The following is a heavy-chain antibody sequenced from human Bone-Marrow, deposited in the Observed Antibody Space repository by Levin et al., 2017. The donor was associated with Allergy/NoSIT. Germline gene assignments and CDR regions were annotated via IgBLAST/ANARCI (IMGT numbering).Heavy chain of an antibody. CDR3: ARHGGFCSGGNCYGGNYYYDMDV. CDR2: FHPADSET. V-gene: IGHV5-51*01. Sequence: PGESLKISCKGSGYTFTNYWIAWVRQIPGKGLEWMGSFHPADSETKNNPSFQGQVTISADTSITTAYLQWGSLKASDTAIYYCARHGGFCSGGNCYGGNYYYDMDVWGQGTTVTVSS. D-gene: IGHD2-15*01. CDR1: GYTFTNYW. J-gene: IGHJ6*02.